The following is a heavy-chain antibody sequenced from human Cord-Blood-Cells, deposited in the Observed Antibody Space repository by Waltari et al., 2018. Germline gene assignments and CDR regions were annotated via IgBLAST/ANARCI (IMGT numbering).Heavy chain of an antibody. D-gene: IGHD6-19*01. CDR2: SNPRGGST. Sequence: QVQLVQSGAEVKKPGASVKVSCKASGYTFTSYYMHWVRQAPGQGLEWMGISNPRGGSTSDAQKYQGRVTMTRDTSTRTVYMELSSLRSEDTAVYYCAREVSVAGRSLDYWGQGTLVTVSS. V-gene: IGHV1-46*01. CDR1: GYTFTSYY. J-gene: IGHJ4*02. CDR3: AREVSVAGRSLDY.